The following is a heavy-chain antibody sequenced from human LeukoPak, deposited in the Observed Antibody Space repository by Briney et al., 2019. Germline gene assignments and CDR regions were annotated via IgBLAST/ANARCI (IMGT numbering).Heavy chain of an antibody. CDR1: GFPFSVYE. J-gene: IGHJ4*02. V-gene: IGHV3-48*03. CDR3: ALLAVASDFDY. D-gene: IGHD6-19*01. Sequence: GGSPRLSCAVSGFPFSVYEMNWVRQAPGKGLEWVSNIGSSGTTIYYADSVRGRFSISRDNAKSSLYLQMNSLRVEDTAVYYCALLAVASDFDYWGQGALVTVSS. CDR2: IGSSGTTI.